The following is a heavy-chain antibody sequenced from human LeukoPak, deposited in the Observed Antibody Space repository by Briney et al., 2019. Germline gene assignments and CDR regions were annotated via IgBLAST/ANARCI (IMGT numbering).Heavy chain of an antibody. Sequence: SETLSLTCTVSGGSISSYSWSWIRQPPGKGLEWIGYIYYSGSTNYNPSLKSRVTISPDTSKNQFSLKLSSVTAADTAVYYCAREKYRGTGSFFDYWGQGTLVTVSS. CDR3: AREKYRGTGSFFDY. CDR1: GGSISSYS. J-gene: IGHJ4*02. V-gene: IGHV4-59*01. CDR2: IYYSGST. D-gene: IGHD3-10*01.